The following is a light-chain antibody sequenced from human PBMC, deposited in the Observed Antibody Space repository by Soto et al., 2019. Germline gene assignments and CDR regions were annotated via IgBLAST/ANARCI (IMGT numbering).Light chain of an antibody. CDR1: SGHSSYA. CDR2: INSDGSH. V-gene: IGLV4-69*01. CDR3: QTWGTDIHVV. Sequence: QSVLTQSPSASASLGASVKLTCTLSSGHSSYAIAWHQQQPEKGPRYLMKINSDGSHNKGDGIPDRFSGSSSGAERYLTISSLQSEDEADYYCQTWGTDIHVVFGGGTKLTVL. J-gene: IGLJ2*01.